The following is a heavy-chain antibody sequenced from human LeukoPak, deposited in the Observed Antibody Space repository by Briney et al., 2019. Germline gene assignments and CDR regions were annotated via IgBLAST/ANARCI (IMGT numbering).Heavy chain of an antibody. V-gene: IGHV4-34*01. CDR1: GGSFSGYY. CDR3: ARGLHYYGSGSYAPN. Sequence: PSETLSLTCAVYGGSFSGYYWSWIRQPPGKGLEWIGEINHSGSTNYNPSLKSRVTISVDTSKNQFSLKLSSVTAADTAVYYCARGLHYYGSGSYAPNWGQGTLVTVSS. J-gene: IGHJ4*02. CDR2: INHSGST. D-gene: IGHD3-10*01.